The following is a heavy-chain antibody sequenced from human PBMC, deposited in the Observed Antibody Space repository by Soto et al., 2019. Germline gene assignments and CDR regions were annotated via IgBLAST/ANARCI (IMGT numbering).Heavy chain of an antibody. CDR2: ISSSSSYI. CDR1: GFTFSSYS. D-gene: IGHD6-19*01. Sequence: EVQLVESGGGLVKPGGSLRLSCAASGFTFSSYSMNWVRQAPGKGLEWVSSISSSSSYIYYADSVKGRFTISRDNAKNSLYLQMNSLRAEDTAVYYCARDPDSSGWYGGFDYWGQGTLVTVSS. CDR3: ARDPDSSGWYGGFDY. J-gene: IGHJ4*02. V-gene: IGHV3-21*01.